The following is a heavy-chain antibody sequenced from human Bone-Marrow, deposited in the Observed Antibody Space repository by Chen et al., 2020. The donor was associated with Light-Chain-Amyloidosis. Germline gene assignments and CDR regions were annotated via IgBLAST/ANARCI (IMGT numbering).Heavy chain of an antibody. CDR3: AKAAVDKPVGRYIWDF. J-gene: IGHJ4*02. V-gene: IGHV1-2*07. D-gene: IGHD3-9*01. Sequence: QVHLVQPGAEMKKPGASVKVSCKTSGYTFTDFHIHWRRQAPGQGLEWGGWFNPKTLATNYLHRYQERVIMTGDTSTSPAHMELTGLTPDDTAVYYCAKAAVDKPVGRYIWDFWGQGTLVTVSS. CDR2: FNPKTLAT. CDR1: GYTFTDFH.